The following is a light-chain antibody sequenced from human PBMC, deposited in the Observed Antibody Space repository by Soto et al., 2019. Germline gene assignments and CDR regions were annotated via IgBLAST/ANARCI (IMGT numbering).Light chain of an antibody. CDR1: QDVGRY. CDR3: QHYKNYPWT. Sequence: AIRMTQSPSSLSASAGDRVAIACRASQDVGRYLAWYQQKPGQAPKLLIYGASTLQSGVPSRFSGGGSGTDFTLTISCLQSEDFATYYCQHYKNYPWTFGQVTEVEIK. J-gene: IGKJ1*01. CDR2: GAS. V-gene: IGKV1-8*01.